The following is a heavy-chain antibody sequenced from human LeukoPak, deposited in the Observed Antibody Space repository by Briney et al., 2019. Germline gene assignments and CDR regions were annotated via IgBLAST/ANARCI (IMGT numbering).Heavy chain of an antibody. J-gene: IGHJ4*02. CDR3: AKDIFTMVRGVVDY. D-gene: IGHD3-10*01. CDR1: GFTFSSYW. CDR2: ISWNSGSI. V-gene: IGHV3-9*01. Sequence: GGSLRLSCAASGFTFSSYWMTWVRQAPGKGLEWVSGISWNSGSIGYADSVKGRFTISRDNAKNSLYLQMNSLRAEDTALYYCAKDIFTMVRGVVDYWGQGTLVTVSS.